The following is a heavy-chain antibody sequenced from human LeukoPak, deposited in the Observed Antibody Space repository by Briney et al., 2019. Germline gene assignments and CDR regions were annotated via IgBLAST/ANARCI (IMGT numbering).Heavy chain of an antibody. CDR1: GFTFSSYS. J-gene: IGHJ5*02. CDR2: ISSSSSYI. CDR3: AKVRATNNWFDP. V-gene: IGHV3-21*01. D-gene: IGHD5-12*01. Sequence: AGGSLRLSCAASGFTFSSYSMNWVRQAPGKGLEWVSSISSSSSYIYYADSVKGRFTISRDNSKNTLYLQMNSLRAENTAVYYCAKVRATNNWFDPWGQGTLVTVSS.